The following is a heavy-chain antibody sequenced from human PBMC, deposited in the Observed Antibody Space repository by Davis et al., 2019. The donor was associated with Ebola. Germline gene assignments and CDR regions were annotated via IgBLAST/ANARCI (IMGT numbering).Heavy chain of an antibody. CDR2: INHSGST. Sequence: MPSETLSLTCAVYGGSFSGYYWSWIRQPPGKGLEWIGEINHSGSTNYNPSLKSRVTISVDTSKNQFSLKLSSVTAADTAVYYCARGALYMVQGVIIAHYYYGMDVWGQGTTVTVSS. CDR3: ARGALYMVQGVIIAHYYYGMDV. V-gene: IGHV4-34*01. D-gene: IGHD3-10*01. CDR1: GGSFSGYY. J-gene: IGHJ6*02.